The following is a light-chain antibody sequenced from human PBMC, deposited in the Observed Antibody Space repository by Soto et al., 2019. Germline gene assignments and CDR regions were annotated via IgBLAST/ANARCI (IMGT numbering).Light chain of an antibody. Sequence: QSVLTQPPSVSGAPGQRVTISCTGSSSNIGAGYDVHWYHQLPGTAPKRLIYENNNRPSGVPDRISGSKSGTSASLAITGLQAEDEADYYCQSYDSRLSSWVFGGGTQLTVL. CDR1: SSNIGAGYD. V-gene: IGLV1-40*01. CDR2: ENN. CDR3: QSYDSRLSSWV. J-gene: IGLJ3*02.